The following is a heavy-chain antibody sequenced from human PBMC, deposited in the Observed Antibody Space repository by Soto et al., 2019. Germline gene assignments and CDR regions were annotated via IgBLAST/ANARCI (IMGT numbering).Heavy chain of an antibody. Sequence: PGESLKISCKGSGYSFTSYWIGWVRQMPGKGLEWMGIIYPGDSDTRYSPSFQGQVTISADKSISTAYLQWSSLKASDTAMYYFARAGYSSGWYEGYYFDYWGQGTLVTVSS. V-gene: IGHV5-51*01. CDR1: GYSFTSYW. J-gene: IGHJ4*02. D-gene: IGHD6-19*01. CDR2: IYPGDSDT. CDR3: ARAGYSSGWYEGYYFDY.